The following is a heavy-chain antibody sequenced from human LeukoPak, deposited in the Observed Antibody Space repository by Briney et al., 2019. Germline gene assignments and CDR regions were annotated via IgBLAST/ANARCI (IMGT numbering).Heavy chain of an antibody. CDR3: ARVNLGELSLDY. V-gene: IGHV1-8*01. J-gene: IGHJ4*02. Sequence: VASVKVSCKASGYTFTSYDINWVRQATGQGLEWMGWMNPNSGNTGYAQKLQGRVTMTRNTSISTAYMELSSLRSEDTAVYYCARVNLGELSLDYWGQGTLVTVSS. CDR2: MNPNSGNT. D-gene: IGHD3-16*02. CDR1: GYTFTSYD.